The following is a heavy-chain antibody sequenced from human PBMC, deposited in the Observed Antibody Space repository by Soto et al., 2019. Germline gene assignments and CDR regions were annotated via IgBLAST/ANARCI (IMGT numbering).Heavy chain of an antibody. CDR1: GFTFNIYP. CDR2: ISGTAGIT. V-gene: IGHV3-23*01. Sequence: GGSLRLSCAASGFTFNIYPMTWVRQAPGKGLEWVSAISGTAGITYYADSVKGRFTISRDNSKNTLYLQMNSLRAKDTAIYFFAKDSITSPWYGMDGCGLGTTVT. D-gene: IGHD3-16*01. J-gene: IGHJ6*02. CDR3: AKDSITSPWYGMDG.